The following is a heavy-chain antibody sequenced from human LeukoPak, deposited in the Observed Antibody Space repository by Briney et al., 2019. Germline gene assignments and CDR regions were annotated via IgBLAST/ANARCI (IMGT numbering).Heavy chain of an antibody. Sequence: GASVKVSCKASGYTFTSYYMHWVRQAPGQGLEWMGIINPSGGSTSYAQKFQGRVTMTRDMSTSTVYMELSSLRSEDTAVYYCARDLIQDYGDHAGDYWGQGTLVTVSS. CDR1: GYTFTSYY. CDR2: INPSGGST. CDR3: ARDLIQDYGDHAGDY. V-gene: IGHV1-46*01. D-gene: IGHD4-17*01. J-gene: IGHJ4*02.